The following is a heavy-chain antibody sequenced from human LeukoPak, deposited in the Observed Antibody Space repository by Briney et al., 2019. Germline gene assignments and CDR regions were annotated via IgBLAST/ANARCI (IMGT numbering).Heavy chain of an antibody. D-gene: IGHD6-13*01. Sequence: ASVKVSCKASGYTFISYYMHWVRQSPGQGLEWMGIINLSGGGTSHAQKFQGRVTMSRDTSTSTVYMELRSLRSGDTAVYYCAGSSVERQQLARFDYWGQGTLVTVSS. J-gene: IGHJ4*02. CDR2: INLSGGGT. CDR3: AGSSVERQQLARFDY. V-gene: IGHV1-46*01. CDR1: GYTFISYY.